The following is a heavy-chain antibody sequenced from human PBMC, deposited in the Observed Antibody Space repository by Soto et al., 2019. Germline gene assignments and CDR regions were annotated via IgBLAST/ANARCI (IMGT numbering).Heavy chain of an antibody. Sequence: QVQLAQSGAEVKKPGASVKVSCKASGYTFATYGISWVRQAPGQGLEWMGWISAYTGNTNYAQKLQGRLSMTTDTSTTTAYMELRSLKSDDTAIYYCAREEPPGHFYYGMDVWGQGTTVTVSS. CDR1: GYTFATYG. V-gene: IGHV1-18*01. CDR3: AREEPPGHFYYGMDV. J-gene: IGHJ6*02. CDR2: ISAYTGNT. D-gene: IGHD1-26*01.